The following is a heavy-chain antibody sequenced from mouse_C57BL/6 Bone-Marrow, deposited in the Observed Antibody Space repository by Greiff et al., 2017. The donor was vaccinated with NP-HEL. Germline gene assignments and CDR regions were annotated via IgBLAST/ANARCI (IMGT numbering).Heavy chain of an antibody. CDR3: ARQGGYYVDY. CDR2: ISNGGGST. Sequence: EVKVVESGGGLVQPGGSLKLSCAASGFTFSDYYMYWVRQTPEKRLEWVAYISNGGGSTYYPDTVKGRFTISRDNAKNTLYLQMSRLKSEDTAMYYCARQGGYYVDYWGQGTTLTVSS. J-gene: IGHJ2*01. CDR1: GFTFSDYY. V-gene: IGHV5-12*01.